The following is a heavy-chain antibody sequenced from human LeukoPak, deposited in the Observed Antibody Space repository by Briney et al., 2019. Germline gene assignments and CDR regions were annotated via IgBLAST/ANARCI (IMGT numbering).Heavy chain of an antibody. Sequence: SETLSLTCTVSGGSISSYYWSWIRQPPGKGLEWIGSIYYSGSTYYNPSLKSRVTISVDTSKNQFSLKLSSVTAADTAVYYCANGLIGGYYYMDVWGKGTTVTVSS. CDR3: ANGLIGGYYYMDV. J-gene: IGHJ6*03. V-gene: IGHV4-59*12. CDR2: IYYSGST. CDR1: GGSISSYY. D-gene: IGHD2/OR15-2a*01.